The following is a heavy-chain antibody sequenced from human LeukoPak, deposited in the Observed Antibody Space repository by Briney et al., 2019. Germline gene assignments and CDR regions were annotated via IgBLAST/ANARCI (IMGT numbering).Heavy chain of an antibody. CDR2: IYHSGST. D-gene: IGHD2-15*01. V-gene: IGHV4-38-2*01. Sequence: SETLSLTCAVSGYSISSGYYWGWIRQPPGKGLEWIGSIYHSGSTYYNPSLKSRVTISVDTSKNQFSLKLSSVTAADTAVYYCARLAGDIVVVDYYYYYMDVWGKGTTVTVSS. CDR1: GYSISSGYY. J-gene: IGHJ6*03. CDR3: ARLAGDIVVVDYYYYYMDV.